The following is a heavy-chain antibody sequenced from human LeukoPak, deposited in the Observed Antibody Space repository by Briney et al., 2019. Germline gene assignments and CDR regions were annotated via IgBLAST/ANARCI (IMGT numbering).Heavy chain of an antibody. CDR3: AKSGCGSTSCYVNY. J-gene: IGHJ4*02. CDR1: GFTFSSYG. V-gene: IGHV3-30*18. Sequence: GGSLRLSCAASGFTFSSYGMHWVRQAPGKGLEWVAVISYDGSNKYYADSVKGRFTISRDSSRNTLYLQMNSLRAEDTAVYYCAKSGCGSTSCYVNYWGQGTLVTVSS. D-gene: IGHD2-2*01. CDR2: ISYDGSNK.